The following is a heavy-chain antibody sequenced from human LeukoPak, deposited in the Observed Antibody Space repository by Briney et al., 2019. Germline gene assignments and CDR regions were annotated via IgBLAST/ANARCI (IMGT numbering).Heavy chain of an antibody. Sequence: GGSLRLSCAASGSSFGDHYMSWIRQAPGKGLEWLAYISGSSTIIYYADSVKGRFTISRDNAKNSLYLQMNSLRAEDAAVYYCARELRGYCSSTSCYARAFDIWGQGTMVTVSS. J-gene: IGHJ3*02. D-gene: IGHD2-2*01. CDR2: ISGSSTII. V-gene: IGHV3-11*04. CDR1: GSSFGDHY. CDR3: ARELRGYCSSTSCYARAFDI.